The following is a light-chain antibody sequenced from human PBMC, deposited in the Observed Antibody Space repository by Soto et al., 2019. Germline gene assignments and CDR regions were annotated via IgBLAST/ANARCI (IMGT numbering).Light chain of an antibody. V-gene: IGKV3-15*01. J-gene: IGKJ1*01. CDR3: QHYKTWPWT. Sequence: VRTPSPATLSVSAGESATLSCMAIQSVSSHLAWYQQKPGQAPRLLIYGASTRATGSPARFSGSGSGTEFTLTISSLQPEDFAVYYCQHYKTWPWTFGTGTKVDIK. CDR1: QSVSSH. CDR2: GAS.